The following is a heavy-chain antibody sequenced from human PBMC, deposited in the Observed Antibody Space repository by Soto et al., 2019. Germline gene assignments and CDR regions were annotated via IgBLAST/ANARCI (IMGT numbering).Heavy chain of an antibody. CDR2: TRSNGEHT. CDR3: AKDSKSVSVSAARVYGMDV. CDR1: GFMFSSFA. J-gene: IGHJ6*02. D-gene: IGHD2-2*01. V-gene: IGHV3-23*01. Sequence: LRLSCAGSGFMFSSFAMTWVRQAPGKGLEWVSTTRSNGEHTYYADSVKGRFTVSRDNSKNTLFLEMSSLRAEDSAINYCAKDSKSVSVSAARVYGMDVWGQGTTVTVSS.